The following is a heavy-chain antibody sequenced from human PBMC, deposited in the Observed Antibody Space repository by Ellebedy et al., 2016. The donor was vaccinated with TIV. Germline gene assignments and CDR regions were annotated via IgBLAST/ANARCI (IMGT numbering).Heavy chain of an antibody. V-gene: IGHV3-30*18. CDR1: GFTFSSYG. Sequence: GGSLRLSXAASGFTFSSYGMHWVRQAPGKGLEWVAVISYDGSNKYYADSVKGRFTISRDNSKNTLYLQMNSLRAEDTAVYYCAKDNYDFWSGYYYYYMDVWGKGTTVTVSS. D-gene: IGHD3-3*01. CDR3: AKDNYDFWSGYYYYYMDV. J-gene: IGHJ6*03. CDR2: ISYDGSNK.